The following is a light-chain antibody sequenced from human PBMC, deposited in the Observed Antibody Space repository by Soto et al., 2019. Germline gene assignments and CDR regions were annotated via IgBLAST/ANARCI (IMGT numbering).Light chain of an antibody. CDR2: DAS. J-gene: IGKJ5*01. Sequence: EIVLTQSPATLSLSPGERATLSCGASQSVSSSYLAWYQQKPGLAPRLLIYDASSRATGIPDRFSGSGSGTDFILTISNIEAEDVAIYYCQQRKKWPPITFGQGTRLEIK. CDR3: QQRKKWPPIT. CDR1: QSVSSSY. V-gene: IGKV3D-20*02.